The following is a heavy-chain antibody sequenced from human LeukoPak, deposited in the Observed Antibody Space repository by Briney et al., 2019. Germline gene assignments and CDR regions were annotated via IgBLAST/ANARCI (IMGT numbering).Heavy chain of an antibody. J-gene: IGHJ4*02. CDR2: IRYDGSNK. Sequence: GGSLRLSCAASGFTFSNYGIHWVRQAPGKGLEWVAFIRYDGSNKFYADSVKGRFTISRDNSKNTLYLQMNSLRTEDTAVYYCAKNNYDSSSFYGWGQGTLVTVSS. CDR1: GFTFSNYG. D-gene: IGHD3-22*01. CDR3: AKNNYDSSSFYG. V-gene: IGHV3-30*02.